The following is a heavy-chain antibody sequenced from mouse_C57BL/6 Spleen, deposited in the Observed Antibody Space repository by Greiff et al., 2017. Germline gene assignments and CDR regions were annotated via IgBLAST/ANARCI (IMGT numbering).Heavy chain of an antibody. J-gene: IGHJ4*01. CDR1: GYSFTGYY. Sequence: QLQQSGPELVKPGASVKISCKASGYSFTGYYMHWVKQSPEQSLEWIGEINPSTGDTTYNQKFKAKATLTVDKSSSTAYMQLKSLTSEDSAVYDFARPWDEGGYAMDYWGQGTSVTVSS. D-gene: IGHD4-1*01. CDR2: INPSTGDT. V-gene: IGHV1-42*01. CDR3: ARPWDEGGYAMDY.